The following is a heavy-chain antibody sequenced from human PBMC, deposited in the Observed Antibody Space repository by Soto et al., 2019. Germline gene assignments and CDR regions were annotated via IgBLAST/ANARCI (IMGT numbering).Heavy chain of an antibody. Sequence: PSETLSLTCNVSGGSVSSGTYYWSWIRQPPGKGLEWIGYISYSGSTNYNHSLKSRVTISVDTSKNQFSLKLRSVTAADTAVYYYATTSSSGVYDILTVWSYHCYGFDLWGQGTTVTVAS. CDR2: ISYSGST. V-gene: IGHV4-61*01. J-gene: IGHJ6*02. D-gene: IGHD3-9*01. CDR1: GGSVSSGTYY. CDR3: ATTSSSGVYDILTVWSYHCYGFDL.